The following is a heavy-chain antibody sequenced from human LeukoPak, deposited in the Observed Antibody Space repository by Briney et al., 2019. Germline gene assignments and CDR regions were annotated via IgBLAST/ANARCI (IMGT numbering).Heavy chain of an antibody. D-gene: IGHD3-22*01. J-gene: IGHJ5*02. Sequence: SETLSLTCTVSGGSISSSRYYWGWIRQPPGKGLEWIGSLYYSGSTYYNPSLKSRVTISVDTSKNQFSLKLSSVTAADTAVYYCGREAMDYYDSSGYPWGQGTLVTVSS. CDR1: GGSISSSRYY. CDR2: LYYSGST. CDR3: GREAMDYYDSSGYP. V-gene: IGHV4-39*07.